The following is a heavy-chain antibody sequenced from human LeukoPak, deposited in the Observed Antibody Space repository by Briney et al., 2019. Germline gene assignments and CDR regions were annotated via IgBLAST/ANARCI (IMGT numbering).Heavy chain of an antibody. V-gene: IGHV4-39*01. CDR2: MYYSGST. CDR3: ASNKRAAEYYFDY. Sequence: PSETLSLTCSVPGGSISRSSYYWGWIRQPPGKGLEWIGSMYYSGSTYYNPSLKSRVTISVDTSKNQLSLKLSSVTAADTAVYYCASNKRAAEYYFDYWGQGNLVTVSS. D-gene: IGHD1/OR15-1a*01. CDR1: GGSISRSSYY. J-gene: IGHJ4*02.